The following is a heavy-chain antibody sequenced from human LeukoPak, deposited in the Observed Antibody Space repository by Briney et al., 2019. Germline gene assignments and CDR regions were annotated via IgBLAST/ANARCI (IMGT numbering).Heavy chain of an antibody. V-gene: IGHV4-59*11. CDR1: CGSINSHY. J-gene: IGHJ4*02. Sequence: SETLSLTCTVSCGSINSHYWSWIRQPPGKGLQWIGFISYSGSTSYNPSLMSRVTISVDTSKNQFSLKLNSVTAADTALYFCARSYYDFWSGFYSDFWGQGALVTVSS. D-gene: IGHD3-3*01. CDR2: ISYSGST. CDR3: ARSYYDFWSGFYSDF.